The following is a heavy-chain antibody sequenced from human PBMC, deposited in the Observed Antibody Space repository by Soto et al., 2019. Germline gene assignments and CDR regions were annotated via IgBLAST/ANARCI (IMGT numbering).Heavy chain of an antibody. CDR3: AKDFTVGAADYYFDY. V-gene: IGHV3-30*18. CDR2: ISSDGGDK. Sequence: PGGSLRLSCAASGFTFSDYAMHWVRQAPGKGLEWAAVISSDGGDKHYADSVKGRFTISRDNSKNTLNPQLNSLRAEDTAVYYCAKDFTVGAADYYFDYWGQGTLVTVSS. J-gene: IGHJ4*02. D-gene: IGHD1-26*01. CDR1: GFTFSDYA.